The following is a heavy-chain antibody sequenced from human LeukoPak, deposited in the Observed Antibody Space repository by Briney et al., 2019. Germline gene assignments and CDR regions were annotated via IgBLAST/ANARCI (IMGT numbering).Heavy chain of an antibody. CDR3: ARSLGYYDFWSGYRITAFDY. Sequence: ASVKVSCTASGYTFTSYDINWVRQATGQGLEWMGWMNPNSGNTGYAQKFQGRVTMTRNTSISTAYMELSSLKSEDTAVYYCARSLGYYDFWSGYRITAFDYWGQGTLVTVSS. J-gene: IGHJ4*02. V-gene: IGHV1-8*01. CDR2: MNPNSGNT. CDR1: GYTFTSYD. D-gene: IGHD3-3*01.